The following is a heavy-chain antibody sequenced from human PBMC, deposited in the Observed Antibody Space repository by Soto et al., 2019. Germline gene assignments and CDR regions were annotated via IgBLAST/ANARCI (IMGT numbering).Heavy chain of an antibody. CDR2: INHSGST. D-gene: IGHD5-12*01. V-gene: IGHV4-34*01. CDR3: ARLRGYSGYDSFDY. Sequence: SETLSLTCAVYGGSFSGYYWSWIRQPPGKGLEWIGEINHSGSTNYNPSLKSRVTISVDTSKNQFSLKLSSVTAADTAVYYCARLRGYSGYDSFDYWGQGTLVPVSS. J-gene: IGHJ4*02. CDR1: GGSFSGYY.